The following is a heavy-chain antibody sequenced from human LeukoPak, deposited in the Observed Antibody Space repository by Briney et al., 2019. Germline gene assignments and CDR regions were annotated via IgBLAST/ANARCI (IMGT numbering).Heavy chain of an antibody. CDR2: INPNSGGT. V-gene: IGHV1-2*02. CDR1: GYTFTGYY. J-gene: IGHJ4*02. Sequence: GASVKVSCKASGYTFTGYYMHWVRQAPGQGLEWMGWINPNSGGTNYAQKFQGRVTMTRDTSISTAYMELSRLRSDDTAVYYCARTPQNWNYAVGYWGQGTLVTVSS. CDR3: ARTPQNWNYAVGY. D-gene: IGHD1-7*01.